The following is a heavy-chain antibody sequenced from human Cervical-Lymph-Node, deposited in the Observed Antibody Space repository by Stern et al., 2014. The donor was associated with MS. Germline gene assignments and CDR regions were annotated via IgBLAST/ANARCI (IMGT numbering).Heavy chain of an antibody. Sequence: QVQLQESGPGLVKPSQTLSLTCTVSGGSISSGGYYWGWIRPHPGKGLEWIGYIYYSGSTYYNPSLKSRVTISVDTSKNQFSLKLSSVTAADTAVYYCARGSEHVYYFDYWGQGTLVTVSS. CDR1: GGSISSGGYY. V-gene: IGHV4-31*03. J-gene: IGHJ4*02. D-gene: IGHD1/OR15-1a*01. CDR3: ARGSEHVYYFDY. CDR2: IYYSGST.